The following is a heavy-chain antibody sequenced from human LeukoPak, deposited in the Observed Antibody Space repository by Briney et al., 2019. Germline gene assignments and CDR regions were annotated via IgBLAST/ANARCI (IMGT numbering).Heavy chain of an antibody. V-gene: IGHV1-69*05. CDR3: ASWYYDSSGYLDY. J-gene: IGHJ4*02. Sequence: GSSVKVSCKASGGTFSSYVFSWVRQAPGQGLEWMGGIIPIFGKSNYAQKFQGRVTISTDKSTSTAYMELSSLRSEDTAVYYCASWYYDSSGYLDYWGQGTLVTVSS. D-gene: IGHD3-22*01. CDR2: IIPIFGKS. CDR1: GGTFSSYV.